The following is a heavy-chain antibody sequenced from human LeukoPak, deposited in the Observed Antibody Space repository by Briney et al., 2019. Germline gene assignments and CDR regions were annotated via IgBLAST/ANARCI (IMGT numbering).Heavy chain of an antibody. CDR2: IIPIFGTA. CDR3: ARDFSGFCSGDCRPYYFDY. CDR1: GGTFSSYA. J-gene: IGHJ4*02. V-gene: IGHV1-69*13. D-gene: IGHD2-15*01. Sequence: GASVKVSCKASGGTFSSYAISWVRQAPGQGLEWMGGIIPIFGTANYAQKFQGRVTITADESTSTAYMELSSLRSEDTAVYYCARDFSGFCSGDCRPYYFDYWGQGILVTVSS.